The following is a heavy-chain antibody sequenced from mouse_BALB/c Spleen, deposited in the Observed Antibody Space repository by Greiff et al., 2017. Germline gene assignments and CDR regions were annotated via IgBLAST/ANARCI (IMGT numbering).Heavy chain of an antibody. CDR1: GFTFSSYA. D-gene: IGHD1-1*01. V-gene: IGHV5-6-5*01. CDR2: ISSGGST. J-gene: IGHJ1*01. Sequence: DVKLVESGGGLVKPGGSLKLSCAASGFTFSSYAMSWVRQTPEKRLEWVASISSGGSTYYPDSVKGRFTISRDNARNILYLQMSSLRSEDTAMYYCARGYYASYFDVWGAGTTVTVSS. CDR3: ARGYYASYFDV.